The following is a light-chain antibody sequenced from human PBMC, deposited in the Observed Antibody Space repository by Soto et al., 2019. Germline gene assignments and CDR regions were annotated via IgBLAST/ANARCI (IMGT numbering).Light chain of an antibody. CDR1: SSDVGGYNY. CDR3: SSYTSSSTVV. Sequence: QSALTQPASVSGSPGQSITISCTGTSSDVGGYNYVSWYQQHPGKAPKLMIYEVSNRPSGVSNRFSGSKSGNTASLPISGLQAEDEADYYCSSYTSSSTVVFGGGTKLTAL. CDR2: EVS. V-gene: IGLV2-14*01. J-gene: IGLJ2*01.